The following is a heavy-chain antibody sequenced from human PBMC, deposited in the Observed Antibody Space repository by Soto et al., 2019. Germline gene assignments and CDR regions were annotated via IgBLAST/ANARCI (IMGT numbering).Heavy chain of an antibody. V-gene: IGHV3-48*01. Sequence: EVQLVESGGDLVQPGGSLRLSCAASRFTFSDYSMNWVRQAPGKGLEWVSYISGGGSSTYHADSVKGRFTISRDNSKNTLFLQMNSLRAEDTAVYYCAKDSPYSASYKEDAFDIWGQGSMVTVSS. CDR3: AKDSPYSASYKEDAFDI. J-gene: IGHJ3*02. CDR1: RFTFSDYS. D-gene: IGHD1-26*01. CDR2: ISGGGSST.